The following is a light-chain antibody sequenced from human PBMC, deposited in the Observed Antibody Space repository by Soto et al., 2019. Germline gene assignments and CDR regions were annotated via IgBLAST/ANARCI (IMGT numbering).Light chain of an antibody. CDR3: QQYNTYPYT. J-gene: IGKJ2*01. Sequence: DIQMTQSPSTLSASVGDRVTITCRASQSISFWLAWYQQTPGKAPKLLILKASSLESGVPPRFIGGGSGTEFTLTISSLQPDDFASYYCQQYNTYPYTFGQGTKLEIK. V-gene: IGKV1-5*03. CDR1: QSISFW. CDR2: KAS.